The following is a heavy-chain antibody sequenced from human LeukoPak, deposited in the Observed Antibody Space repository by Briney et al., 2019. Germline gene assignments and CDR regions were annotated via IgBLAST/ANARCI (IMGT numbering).Heavy chain of an antibody. Sequence: ASVKVSCKASGYTFTGYYMHWVRQAPGQGLEWMGWINPNSGGTNYAQKFQGRVTMTRDTSISTAYMELSRLRSDDTAVYYCARDPVVGLLNWFDPWGQGTLVTVSS. D-gene: IGHD2-15*01. V-gene: IGHV1-2*02. CDR3: ARDPVVGLLNWFDP. J-gene: IGHJ5*02. CDR1: GYTFTGYY. CDR2: INPNSGGT.